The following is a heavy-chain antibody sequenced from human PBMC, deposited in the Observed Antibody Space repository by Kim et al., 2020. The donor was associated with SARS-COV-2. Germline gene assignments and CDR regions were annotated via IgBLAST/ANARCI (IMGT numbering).Heavy chain of an antibody. D-gene: IGHD6-19*01. J-gene: IGHJ6*02. CDR3: ARGRKQWLTYYYYGMDG. V-gene: IGHV3-20*03. Sequence: VKGRFTISRDNAKNSLYLQMNSLRAEDTALYYCARGRKQWLTYYYYGMDGWGQGTTITVSS.